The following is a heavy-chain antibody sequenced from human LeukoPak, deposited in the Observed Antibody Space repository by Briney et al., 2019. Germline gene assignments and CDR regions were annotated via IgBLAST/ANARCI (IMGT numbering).Heavy chain of an antibody. CDR2: ISSSSSYI. J-gene: IGHJ4*02. Sequence: PSETLSLTCTVSGDSISNYYWNWIRQPPGKGLEWVSSISSSSSYIYYADSVKGRFTISRDNAKNSLYLQMNSLRAEDTAVYYCARDLGYCSSTSCYTDFDYWGQGTLVTVSS. CDR1: GDSISNYY. D-gene: IGHD2-2*02. CDR3: ARDLGYCSSTSCYTDFDY. V-gene: IGHV3-21*01.